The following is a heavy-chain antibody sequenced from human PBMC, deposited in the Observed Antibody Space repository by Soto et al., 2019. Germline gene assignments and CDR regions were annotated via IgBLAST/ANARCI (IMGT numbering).Heavy chain of an antibody. CDR1: GGSINSYH. V-gene: IGHV4-59*01. J-gene: IGHJ6*02. CDR3: ARDVGDGMDV. Sequence: SSETLSLTCTVSGGSINSYHWSWIRQPPGKGLEWIGYIYYSGSPNYNPSLKSRVAISVDTSENQFSLKLSSVTAADTAVYYCARDVGDGMDVWGQGTMVTVSS. CDR2: IYYSGSP. D-gene: IGHD3-16*01.